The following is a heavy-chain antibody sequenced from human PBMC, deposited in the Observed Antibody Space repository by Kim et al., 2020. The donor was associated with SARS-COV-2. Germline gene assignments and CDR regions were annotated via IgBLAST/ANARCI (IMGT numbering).Heavy chain of an antibody. CDR1: GGSISSYY. V-gene: IGHV4-59*01. J-gene: IGHJ6*02. D-gene: IGHD2-15*01. Sequence: SETLSLTCTVSGGSISSYYWSWIRQPPGKGLEWIGYIYYSGSTNYNPSLKSRVTISVDTSKNQFSLKLSSVTAADTAVYYCARDLGHYRGYCSGGSCYVPYYYYGMDVWGQGTTVTVSS. CDR2: IYYSGST. CDR3: ARDLGHYRGYCSGGSCYVPYYYYGMDV.